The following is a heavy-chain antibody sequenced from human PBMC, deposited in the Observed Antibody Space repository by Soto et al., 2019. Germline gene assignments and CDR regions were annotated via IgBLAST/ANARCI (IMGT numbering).Heavy chain of an antibody. CDR2: INPNSGGT. J-gene: IGHJ4*02. CDR3: AREVVSSSWYGYFDY. V-gene: IGHV1-2*04. D-gene: IGHD6-13*01. Sequence: ASVKVSCKASGYTFTGYYMHWVRQAPGQGLEWMGWINPNSGGTNYAQKFQGWVTMTRDTSISTAYMELSRLRSDDTAVYYCAREVVSSSWYGYFDYWGQGTLVTVSS. CDR1: GYTFTGYY.